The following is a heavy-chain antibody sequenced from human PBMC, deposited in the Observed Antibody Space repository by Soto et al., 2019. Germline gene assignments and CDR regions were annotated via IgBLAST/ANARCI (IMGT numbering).Heavy chain of an antibody. V-gene: IGHV1-8*01. CDR2: MDPNSGST. D-gene: IGHD1-26*01. J-gene: IGHJ4*02. Sequence: ASVKVSCKASGYTFTTYDINWVRQAPGQGLEWLGWMDPNSGSTGYAQKFQGRVTMTRDMSITTVYMELNNLSPDDTAVYYCGRGRSGQIVVFYWGQGTPVTVSS. CDR3: GRGRSGQIVVFY. CDR1: GYTFTTYD.